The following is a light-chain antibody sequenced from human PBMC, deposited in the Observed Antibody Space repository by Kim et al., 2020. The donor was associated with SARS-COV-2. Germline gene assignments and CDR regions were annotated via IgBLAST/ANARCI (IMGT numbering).Light chain of an antibody. CDR2: GAS. Sequence: ASGGDRVTISCAGSRSINRSLSWYQQKPGQPPKLVIYGASSWASGIPSRFTGSGSETEFTFSITSLQPEDCAAYFCQQDDNAPWTFGRGTKVDIK. CDR1: RSINRS. V-gene: IGKV1-39*01. CDR3: QQDDNAPWT. J-gene: IGKJ1*01.